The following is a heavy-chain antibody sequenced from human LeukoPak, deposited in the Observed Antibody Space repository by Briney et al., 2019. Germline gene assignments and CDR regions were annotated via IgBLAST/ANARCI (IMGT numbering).Heavy chain of an antibody. Sequence: GGSLRLSCAASGFTFRSYGMHWVRQAPGKGLEWVAFIRYDGSNKYYADSVKGRFTISRDNSKNTLYLQMNSLRAEDTAVYYCAKEWGYSYGFGGYFDYWGQGTLVTVSS. J-gene: IGHJ4*02. CDR1: GFTFRSYG. D-gene: IGHD5-18*01. V-gene: IGHV3-30*02. CDR3: AKEWGYSYGFGGYFDY. CDR2: IRYDGSNK.